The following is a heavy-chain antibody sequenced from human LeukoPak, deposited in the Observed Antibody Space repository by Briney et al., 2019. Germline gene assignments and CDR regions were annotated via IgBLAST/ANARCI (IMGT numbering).Heavy chain of an antibody. V-gene: IGHV3-21*01. CDR3: ARDPPFIIGTTFFDY. CDR1: GFTFSSYA. Sequence: GGSLRLSCAASGFTFSSYAMNWVRQAPGKGLEWVSSISTSSTYIYYADSVKGRFTISRDNAKNSLYLQMNSLRAEDTAVYYCARDPPFIIGTTFFDYWGQGTLVTVSS. D-gene: IGHD1-20*01. CDR2: ISTSSTYI. J-gene: IGHJ4*02.